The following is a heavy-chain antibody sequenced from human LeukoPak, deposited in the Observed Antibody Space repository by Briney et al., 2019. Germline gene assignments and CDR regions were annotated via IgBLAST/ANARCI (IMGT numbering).Heavy chain of an antibody. CDR1: GYTFINYG. CDR2: ISTYNGNT. CDR3: TRDRLN. D-gene: IGHD2-21*02. Sequence: GASVNVSCKASGYTFINYGISWVRQAPGQGLEWMGRISTYNGNTNYTQKLQGRVTMTTDTSTRTVYMELRSLRSDDTAIYYCTRDRLNWGQGTLVTVSS. J-gene: IGHJ4*01. V-gene: IGHV1-18*01.